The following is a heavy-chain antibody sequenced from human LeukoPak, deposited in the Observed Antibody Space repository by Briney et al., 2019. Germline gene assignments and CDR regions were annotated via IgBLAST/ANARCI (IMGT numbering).Heavy chain of an antibody. J-gene: IGHJ3*02. V-gene: IGHV4-61*05. D-gene: IGHD3-16*02. Sequence: SQTLSLICTVSGGSISSRSYYWGWIRQPPGKGLEWIGYIYYSGSINYNPSLKSRVTISVDTSKNQFSLKLSSVTAADTAVYYCARATYDYVWGSYRRNDAFDIWGQGTIVTVSS. CDR1: GGSISSRSYY. CDR3: ARATYDYVWGSYRRNDAFDI. CDR2: IYYSGSI.